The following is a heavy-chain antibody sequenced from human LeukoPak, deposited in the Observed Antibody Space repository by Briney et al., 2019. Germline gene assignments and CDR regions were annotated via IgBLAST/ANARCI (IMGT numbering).Heavy chain of an antibody. V-gene: IGHV4-34*01. CDR1: GGPFNGYC. CDR2: ISHTGST. D-gene: IGHD5-24*01. CDR3: ARRKADGYDAY. J-gene: IGHJ4*02. Sequence: PSETLSLTCAVYGGPFNGYCWSWSRQPPGRGMEWIGEISHTGSTSYNPSLKSRVSMSKDTSKNQFSLKLTSVTAADSAVYYCARRKADGYDAYWGQGTLVTVSS.